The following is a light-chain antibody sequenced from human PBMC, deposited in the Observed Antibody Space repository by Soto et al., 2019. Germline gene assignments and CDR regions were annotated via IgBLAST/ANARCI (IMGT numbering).Light chain of an antibody. V-gene: IGKV1-9*01. CDR3: QQFGSWPRT. CDR1: QSIGSN. Sequence: LTQSPATLSVSVGERATLSCRASQSIGSNLAWYQQRSGQAPTLLIYAASTMHTGVPSRFSGSGSGTEFSLTISSLQPEDFATYYCQQFGSWPRTFGQGTKV. J-gene: IGKJ1*01. CDR2: AAS.